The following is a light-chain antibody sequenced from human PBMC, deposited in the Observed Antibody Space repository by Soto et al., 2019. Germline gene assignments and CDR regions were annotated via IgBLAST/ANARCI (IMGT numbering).Light chain of an antibody. CDR2: AAS. Sequence: DIPMTQSPSSLSASVGDRVTITCRASQAISNYLAWYQQKPGKVPKLLIYAASTSQSGIPSRFSGRGSETDFMLTIGSLQPYGVAKYYCRKYYCVAFSFGAG. J-gene: IGKJ3*01. V-gene: IGKV1-27*01. CDR3: RKYYCVAFS. CDR1: QAISNY.